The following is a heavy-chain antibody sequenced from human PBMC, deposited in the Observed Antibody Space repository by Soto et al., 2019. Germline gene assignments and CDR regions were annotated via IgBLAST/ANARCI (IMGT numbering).Heavy chain of an antibody. CDR3: AAPPRY. D-gene: IGHD6-6*01. Sequence: QVQLQESGPGLVKPSETLSLTCTVSGASISSYYWNWIRQPPGKGLEWIGYMHESGSTSYNPSLKSXXTISVDTSRNQVSLKLISVTAADTAVYYCAAPPRYWGQGILVTVSS. J-gene: IGHJ1*01. CDR2: MHESGST. CDR1: GASISSYY. V-gene: IGHV4-59*01.